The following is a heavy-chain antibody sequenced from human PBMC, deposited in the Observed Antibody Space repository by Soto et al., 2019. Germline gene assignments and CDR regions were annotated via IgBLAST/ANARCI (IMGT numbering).Heavy chain of an antibody. J-gene: IGHJ5*02. V-gene: IGHV4-31*03. CDR3: ARASREQVADTIRWFDP. D-gene: IGHD1-26*01. CDR1: GGSISSGGYY. Sequence: QVQLQESGPGLVKPSQTLSLTCTVSGGSISSGGYYWSWIRQHPGKGLEWIGYIYYSGSTYYNPSLTSRVTISVDTSKNRFSLKLSSVTAADTAVYYCARASREQVADTIRWFDPWGQGTLVTVSA. CDR2: IYYSGST.